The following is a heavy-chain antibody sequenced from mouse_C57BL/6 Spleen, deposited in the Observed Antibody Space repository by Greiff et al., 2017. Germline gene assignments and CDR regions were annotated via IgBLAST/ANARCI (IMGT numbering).Heavy chain of an antibody. D-gene: IGHD3-2*02. V-gene: IGHV1-80*01. CDR1: GYAFSSYW. Sequence: QVQLQQSGAELVKPGASVKISCKASGYAFSSYWMNWVKQRPGKGLEWIGQIYPGDGDTNYNGKFKGKATLTADKSSSTAYMQLSSLTSEDSAVYFCARSGAQAYAMDYWGQGTSVTVSS. J-gene: IGHJ4*01. CDR2: IYPGDGDT. CDR3: ARSGAQAYAMDY.